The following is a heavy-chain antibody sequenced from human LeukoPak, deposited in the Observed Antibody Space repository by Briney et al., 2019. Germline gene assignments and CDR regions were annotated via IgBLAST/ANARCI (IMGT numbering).Heavy chain of an antibody. J-gene: IGHJ3*02. D-gene: IGHD4-23*01. CDR1: GYTFTSYS. Sequence: ASVKVSCKASGYTFTSYSISWVRQAPGQGLEWMGWISAYNGNTNYAQKLQGRVTMTTDTSTSTAYMELRSLRSDDTAVYYCARDRPFYGGNVEDAFDIWGQGTMVTVSS. V-gene: IGHV1-18*01. CDR3: ARDRPFYGGNVEDAFDI. CDR2: ISAYNGNT.